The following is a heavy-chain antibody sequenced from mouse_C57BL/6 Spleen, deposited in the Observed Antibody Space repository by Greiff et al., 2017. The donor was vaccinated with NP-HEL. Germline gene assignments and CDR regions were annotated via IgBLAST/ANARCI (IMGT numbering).Heavy chain of an antibody. D-gene: IGHD1-1*01. J-gene: IGHJ4*01. CDR1: GFTFSDYY. CDR3: ARERVVGYAMDY. V-gene: IGHV5-16*01. Sequence: EVKVVESEGGLVQPGSSMKLSCTASGFTFSDYYMAWVRQVPEKGLEWVANINYDGSSTYYLDSLKSRFIISRDNAKNILYLQMSSLKSEDTATYYCARERVVGYAMDYWGQGTSVTVSS. CDR2: INYDGSST.